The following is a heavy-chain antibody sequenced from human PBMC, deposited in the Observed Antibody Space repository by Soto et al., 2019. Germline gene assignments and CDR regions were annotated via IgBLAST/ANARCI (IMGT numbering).Heavy chain of an antibody. J-gene: IGHJ4*02. V-gene: IGHV3-9*01. CDR2: ISWNSGNL. CDR3: AKGASTTVFAFNDY. Sequence: EVQLVESGGGLVQPGRSLRLSCAASGFTFDDYAMHWVRQGPGKGLEWVSSISWNSGNLGYADSVKGLFTISRDNAKNSLYLQMNSLGGEDAALYYCAKGASTTVFAFNDYWGQGTLVTVSS. CDR1: GFTFDDYA. D-gene: IGHD4-17*01.